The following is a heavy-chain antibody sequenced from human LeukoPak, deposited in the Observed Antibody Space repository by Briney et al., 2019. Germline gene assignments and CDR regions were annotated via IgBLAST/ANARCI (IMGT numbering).Heavy chain of an antibody. J-gene: IGHJ4*02. CDR1: GVSFSGYY. CDR3: ARAPLRYFDWLSRGYFDY. D-gene: IGHD3-9*01. Sequence: PSETLSLACAVYGVSFSGYYWSWIRQPPGKGLEWIGEINHSGSTNYNPSLKSRVTISVDTSKNQFSLKLSSVTAADTAVYYCARAPLRYFDWLSRGYFDYWGQGTLVTVSS. CDR2: INHSGST. V-gene: IGHV4-34*01.